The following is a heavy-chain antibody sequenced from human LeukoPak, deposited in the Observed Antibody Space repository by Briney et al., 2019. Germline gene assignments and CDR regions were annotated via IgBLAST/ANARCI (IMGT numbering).Heavy chain of an antibody. J-gene: IGHJ4*02. Sequence: SETLSLTCTVSGGSISSSSYYWGWIRQPPGKGLEWIGSIYYSGSTYYNPSLKSRVTISVDTSKNQFSLKLSSVTAADTAVYYCARGLSLWFGESTYFDYWGQGTLVTVSS. CDR3: ARGLSLWFGESTYFDY. CDR1: GGSISSSSYY. CDR2: IYYSGST. D-gene: IGHD3-10*01. V-gene: IGHV4-39*07.